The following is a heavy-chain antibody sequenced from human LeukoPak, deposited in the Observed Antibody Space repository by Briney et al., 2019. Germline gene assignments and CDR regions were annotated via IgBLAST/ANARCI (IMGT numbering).Heavy chain of an antibody. D-gene: IGHD6-13*01. CDR2: IKQDGSEK. CDR1: GFTFSTYW. Sequence: GGSLRLSCAASGFTFSTYWMSWVRQAPGRGLEWVANIKQDGSEKYYLDSVKGRFTISRDNAKNSLYLQMNSLRAEDTAVYFCTREAAAGIDYWGQGTLVTVSS. CDR3: TREAAAGIDY. J-gene: IGHJ4*02. V-gene: IGHV3-7*01.